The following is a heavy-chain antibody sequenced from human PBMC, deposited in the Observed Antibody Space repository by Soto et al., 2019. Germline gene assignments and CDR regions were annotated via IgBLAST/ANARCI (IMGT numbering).Heavy chain of an antibody. Sequence: EVQLVESGGGLVQPGGSLRLSCAASGFTFSSYWMSWVRQAPGKGLERVANIKQDGSEKYYVDSLEGRFTISRDNTNYSLYLQMNSLRAEHTAVYYCTRVYPGSGWPYHYYGMDVWGQGTTVTVSS. CDR3: TRVYPGSGWPYHYYGMDV. CDR2: IKQDGSEK. J-gene: IGHJ6*02. D-gene: IGHD6-19*01. CDR1: GFTFSSYW. V-gene: IGHV3-7*01.